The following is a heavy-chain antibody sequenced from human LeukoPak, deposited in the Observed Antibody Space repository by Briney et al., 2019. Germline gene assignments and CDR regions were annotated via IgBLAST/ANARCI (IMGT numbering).Heavy chain of an antibody. Sequence: ASVKVSCKASGYTFTGYYMHWVRQAPGQGLEWMGWINPNSGGTNYAQKFQGRVTMTTDESTSTAYMELSSLRSEDTAVYYCASDSSSWYNVRDYWGQGTLVTVSS. V-gene: IGHV1-2*02. CDR1: GYTFTGYY. J-gene: IGHJ4*02. CDR2: INPNSGGT. CDR3: ASDSSSWYNVRDY. D-gene: IGHD6-13*01.